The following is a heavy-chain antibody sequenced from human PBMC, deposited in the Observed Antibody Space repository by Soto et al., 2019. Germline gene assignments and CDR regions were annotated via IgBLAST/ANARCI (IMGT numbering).Heavy chain of an antibody. J-gene: IGHJ6*02. CDR3: ARDLGIRLYYYGMDV. D-gene: IGHD7-27*01. V-gene: IGHV3-33*01. CDR2: IWYDGINK. Sequence: QVQLVECGGGVVQPGRSLRLSCAASGFTFSSYGMHWVRQAPGKGLEWVAVIWYDGINKYYADSVKGRFTISRDNSKNTLYLQMNSLRAEDTAVYYCARDLGIRLYYYGMDVWGQGTTVTVSS. CDR1: GFTFSSYG.